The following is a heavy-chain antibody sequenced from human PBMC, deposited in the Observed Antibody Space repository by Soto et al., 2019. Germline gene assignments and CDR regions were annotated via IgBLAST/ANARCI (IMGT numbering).Heavy chain of an antibody. V-gene: IGHV1-8*01. J-gene: IGHJ4*02. CDR3: ARRAETNGWNGFGADKYYFDF. CDR2: LNPNTGNS. Sequence: GASVKVSCKASGYTFTSYDIYWVRQATGQGLEWMGCLNPNTGNSGYAQKFQGRITVTSDTSINTVHMELSSLRSEDTAVYYCARRAETNGWNGFGADKYYFDFWGQGTLVTVSS. D-gene: IGHD1-1*01. CDR1: GYTFTSYD.